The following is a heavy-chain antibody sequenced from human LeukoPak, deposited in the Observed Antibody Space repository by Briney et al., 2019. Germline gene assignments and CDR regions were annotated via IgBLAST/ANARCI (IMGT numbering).Heavy chain of an antibody. CDR1: GGSISSSSYY. CDR2: IYYSGST. J-gene: IGHJ6*03. CDR3: ARGHGLDEQLALYYYMDV. D-gene: IGHD6-6*01. V-gene: IGHV4-39*07. Sequence: SETLSLTCTVSGGSISSSSYYWGWIRQPPGKGLEWIGSIYYSGSTYYNPSLKSRVTISVDTSKNQFSLKLSPVTAADTAVYYCARGHGLDEQLALYYYMDVWGKGTTVTVSS.